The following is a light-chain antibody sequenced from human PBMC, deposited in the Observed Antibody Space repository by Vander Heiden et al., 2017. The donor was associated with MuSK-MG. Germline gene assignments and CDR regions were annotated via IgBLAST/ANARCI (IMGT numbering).Light chain of an antibody. J-gene: IGLJ3*02. CDR3: QTWGTGIHWV. V-gene: IGLV4-69*01. CDR2: LNSDGSH. CDR1: SGHRSYA. Sequence: QLVLTQSPSASASLGASVKLTCTLSSGHRSYAIAWHQQQPEKGPRYLMKLNSDGSHSKGYGIPDRFSGSSSGAERYLTISSLQSEDEADYYCQTWGTGIHWVFGGGTKLTVL.